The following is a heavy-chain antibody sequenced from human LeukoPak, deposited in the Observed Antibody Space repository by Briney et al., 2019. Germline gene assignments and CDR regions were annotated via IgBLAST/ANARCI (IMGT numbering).Heavy chain of an antibody. CDR2: MNPNSGNT. D-gene: IGHD6-6*01. Sequence: GASVKVSCKDSGYTFTSYDINWVRQATGQGLEWMGWMNPNSGNTGYAQKFQGRVTMTRNTSISTAYMELSSLRSEDTAVYYCARGLKSSSSLVYGMDVWGQGTTVTVSS. CDR1: GYTFTSYD. CDR3: ARGLKSSSSLVYGMDV. J-gene: IGHJ6*02. V-gene: IGHV1-8*01.